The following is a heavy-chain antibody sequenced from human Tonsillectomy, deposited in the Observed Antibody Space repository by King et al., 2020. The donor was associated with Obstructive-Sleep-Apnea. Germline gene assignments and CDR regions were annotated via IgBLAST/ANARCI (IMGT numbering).Heavy chain of an antibody. CDR2: TKSKTVGGTT. J-gene: IGHJ4*02. CDR1: GFSFSNAW. CDR3: GRYGAY. Sequence: VQLVESGGGLVKPGGSLRLSCAASGFSFSNAWMSWVRQAPGKGLEWVGRTKSKTVGGTTDYAAPGKGRFTISRDDSKNTLYLQMNSLKTEDTAVYYCGRYGAYWGQGTLVTVSS. D-gene: IGHD3-10*01. V-gene: IGHV3-15*01.